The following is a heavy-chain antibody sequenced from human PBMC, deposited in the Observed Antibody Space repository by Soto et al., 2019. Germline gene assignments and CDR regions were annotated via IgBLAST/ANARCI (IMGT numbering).Heavy chain of an antibody. CDR2: ISYDGNNK. V-gene: IGHV3-30*18. CDR3: AKDGKVTVSIHSYFYGMDV. J-gene: IGHJ6*02. Sequence: GGSLRLSCAVSGFTLSSYGMHWVRQAPGKGLEWVAVISYDGNNKDYVDSVKGRFSISRDNSKNMVYLQMNSLRPEDTAVYYCAKDGKVTVSIHSYFYGMDVWGQGTTVTVSS. CDR1: GFTLSSYG. D-gene: IGHD4-17*01.